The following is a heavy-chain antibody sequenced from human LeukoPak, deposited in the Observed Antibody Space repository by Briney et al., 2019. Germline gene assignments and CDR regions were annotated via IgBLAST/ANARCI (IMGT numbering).Heavy chain of an antibody. Sequence: GGSLRLSCAASGFTFSTYAMSWVRQAPGKGLEWVSGLSGSGGSTNYADSVKGRFTISRDNSKNTLYLQMLSLRAEDTAVYYCAKELKHYFGSGTYYIPYYGMDVWGQGTTVTVSS. D-gene: IGHD3-10*01. CDR2: LSGSGGST. J-gene: IGHJ6*02. V-gene: IGHV3-23*01. CDR1: GFTFSTYA. CDR3: AKELKHYFGSGTYYIPYYGMDV.